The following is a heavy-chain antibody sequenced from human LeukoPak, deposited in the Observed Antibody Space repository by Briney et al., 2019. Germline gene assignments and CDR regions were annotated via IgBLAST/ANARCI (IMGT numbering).Heavy chain of an antibody. D-gene: IGHD2-2*01. Sequence: SETLSLTCTVSGGSISSYYWSWIRQPPGKGLEWIGYIYSSGSTNYNPSLKSRVTISVDTSKNQFSLKLNSVTAADTAVYYCARQYCSSTRCYVYFDYWGQGILVIVSS. CDR2: IYSSGST. CDR1: GGSISSYY. J-gene: IGHJ4*02. CDR3: ARQYCSSTRCYVYFDY. V-gene: IGHV4-59*08.